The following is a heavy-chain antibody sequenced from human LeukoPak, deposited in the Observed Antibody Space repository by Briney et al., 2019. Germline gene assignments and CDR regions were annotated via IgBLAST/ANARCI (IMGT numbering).Heavy chain of an antibody. V-gene: IGHV4-61*02. CDR2: IYTSGRT. D-gene: IGHD3-22*01. CDR3: ARSGRSSDSSGYYFKSNYYYMDV. J-gene: IGHJ6*03. CDR1: GGSSSSGSYY. Sequence: PSQTLSLTCTVSGGSSSSGSYYWNWVRQPAGKGLEWIGRIYTSGRTNNNPSLKSRVTISVDTSKNQFSLKLSSVTAADTAVYYCARSGRSSDSSGYYFKSNYYYMDVWGKGTTVTISS.